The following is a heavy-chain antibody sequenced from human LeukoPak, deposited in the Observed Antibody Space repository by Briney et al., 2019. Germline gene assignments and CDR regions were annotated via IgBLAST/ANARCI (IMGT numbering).Heavy chain of an antibody. CDR1: GFTVSSNY. V-gene: IGHV3-53*01. CDR2: IYSGGST. D-gene: IGHD6-19*01. CDR3: AKAREGSGWNLFDY. Sequence: GGSLRLSCAASGFTVSSNYMSWVRQAPGKGLEWVSVIYSGGSTYYADSVKGRFTISRDNSKNTLYLQMNSLRAEDTAVYYCAKAREGSGWNLFDYWGQGTLVTVSS. J-gene: IGHJ4*02.